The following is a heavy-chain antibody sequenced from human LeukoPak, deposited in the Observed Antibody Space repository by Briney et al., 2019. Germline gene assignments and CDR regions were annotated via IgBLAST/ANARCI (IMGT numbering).Heavy chain of an antibody. CDR2: IYYSGST. J-gene: IGHJ2*01. CDR1: GGSISSGDYY. V-gene: IGHV4-30-4*01. Sequence: SETLSLTCTVSGGSISSGDYYWSWIRQPPGKGLEWIGYIYYSGSTYYNPSLKSRVTISVDTSKNQFSLKLSSVTAADTAVYYCARTYYDILTGYYSDWYFDLWGRGTLVTVSS. CDR3: ARTYYDILTGYYSDWYFDL. D-gene: IGHD3-9*01.